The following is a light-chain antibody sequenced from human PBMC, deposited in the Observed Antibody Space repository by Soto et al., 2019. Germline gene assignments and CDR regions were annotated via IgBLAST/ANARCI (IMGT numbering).Light chain of an antibody. CDR1: QSVSSSY. CDR2: GAS. CDR3: QQLNSYPPIT. J-gene: IGKJ5*01. V-gene: IGKV3-20*01. Sequence: EIVLTQSPGTLSLSPGERATLSCRASQSVSSSYLAWYQQKPGQAPRLLIYGASSRATGIPDRFSGSGSGTDFTLTISRLEPEDFATYYCQQLNSYPPITFGQGTRLENK.